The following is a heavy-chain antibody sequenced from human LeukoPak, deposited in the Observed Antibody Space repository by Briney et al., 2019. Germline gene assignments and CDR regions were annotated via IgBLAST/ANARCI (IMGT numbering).Heavy chain of an antibody. J-gene: IGHJ3*02. D-gene: IGHD3-22*01. CDR3: ARDRTRLYYYDSSGYDAFDI. V-gene: IGHV3-66*01. CDR2: IYSGGST. Sequence: QPGGSLRLSCAASGFTVSSNYMSWVHQAPGKGLEWVSVIYSGGSTYYADSVKGRFTISRDNSKNTLYLQMNSLRAEDTAVYYCARDRTRLYYYDSSGYDAFDIRGQGTMVTVSS. CDR1: GFTVSSNY.